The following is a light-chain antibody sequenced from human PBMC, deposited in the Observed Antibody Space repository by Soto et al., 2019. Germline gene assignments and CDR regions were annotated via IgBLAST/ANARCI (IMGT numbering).Light chain of an antibody. CDR1: QSVSSN. CDR3: QQYNNWPLT. J-gene: IGKJ4*01. Sequence: EIVMTQSPATLSVSPGERATLSCRASQSVSSNLAWYQQKLGQAPRLLIYGASTRATGIPARFSGSGSGTECTLTISSLQSEDFAVYYCQQYNNWPLTFGGGTKVEIK. V-gene: IGKV3-15*01. CDR2: GAS.